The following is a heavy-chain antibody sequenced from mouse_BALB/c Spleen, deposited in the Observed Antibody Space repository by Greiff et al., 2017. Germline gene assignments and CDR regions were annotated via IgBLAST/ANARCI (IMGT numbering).Heavy chain of an antibody. Sequence: QVQLKESGPGLVAPSQSLSITCTVSGFSLTSYGVHWVRQPPGKGLEWLGVIWAGGSTNYNSALMSRLSISKDNSKSQVFLKMNSLQTDDTAMYYCARDHDGYPYAMGYWGQGTSVTVSS. J-gene: IGHJ4*01. CDR1: GFSLTSYG. D-gene: IGHD2-3*01. V-gene: IGHV2-9*02. CDR3: ARDHDGYPYAMGY. CDR2: IWAGGST.